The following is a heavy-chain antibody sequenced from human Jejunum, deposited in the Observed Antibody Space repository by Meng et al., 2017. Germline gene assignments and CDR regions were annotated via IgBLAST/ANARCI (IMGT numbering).Heavy chain of an antibody. CDR3: VRDSFDSLTGRFYGMDV. V-gene: IGHV3-74*01. D-gene: IGHD3-9*01. CDR2: INTVGTYI. Sequence: GGSLRLSCGASEFTFSNYWMHWVRQAPGKGLVWVSRINTVGTYIHYADSVKGRFTISRDNAKNTLYLQMNSLRADDTGVYFCVRDSFDSLTGRFYGMDVWGQGTMVTVSS. CDR1: EFTFSNYW. J-gene: IGHJ6*02.